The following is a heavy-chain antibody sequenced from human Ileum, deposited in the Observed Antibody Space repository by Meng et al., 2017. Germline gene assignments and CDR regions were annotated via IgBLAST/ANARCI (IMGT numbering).Heavy chain of an antibody. D-gene: IGHD6-13*01. J-gene: IGHJ4*01. CDR3: ARGSSSWRFDY. CDR1: GGSFSGYY. V-gene: IGHV4-34*01. CDR2: INHSGST. Sequence: SETLSLTCAVYGGSFSGYYWSWIRQPPGKGLEWIGEINHSGSTNYNPSLKSRVTISVDTSKNQFSLKLSSVTAADTAVYYCARGSSSWRFDYWGHGTLVTVSS.